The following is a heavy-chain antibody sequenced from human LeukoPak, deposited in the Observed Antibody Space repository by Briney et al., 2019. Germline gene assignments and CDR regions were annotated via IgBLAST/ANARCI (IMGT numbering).Heavy chain of an antibody. D-gene: IGHD3-22*01. Sequence: SETLSLTCTVSGGSISSSSYYWGWIRQPPGKGLEWIGSIYYNGSTYYNPSLKSRVTISVYTSKNQFSLKLSSVTAADTAVYYCARANRAPYYYDSSGYYAPWGQGTLVTVSS. CDR3: ARANRAPYYYDSSGYYAP. J-gene: IGHJ5*02. CDR2: IYYNGST. V-gene: IGHV4-39*07. CDR1: GGSISSSSYY.